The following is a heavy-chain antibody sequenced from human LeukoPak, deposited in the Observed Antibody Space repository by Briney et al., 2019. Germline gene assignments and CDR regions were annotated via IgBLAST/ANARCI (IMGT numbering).Heavy chain of an antibody. D-gene: IGHD3-22*01. CDR3: ARSPRYYDSSGFDY. V-gene: IGHV4-39*07. CDR1: GGSISSSSYY. CDR2: IYYSGST. J-gene: IGHJ4*02. Sequence: SETLSLTCTVSGGSISSSSYYWGWIRQPPGKGLEWIGSIYYSGSTYYNPSLKSRVTISVDTSKNQFSLKLSSVTAADTAVYYCARSPRYYDSSGFDYWGQGTLVTVSS.